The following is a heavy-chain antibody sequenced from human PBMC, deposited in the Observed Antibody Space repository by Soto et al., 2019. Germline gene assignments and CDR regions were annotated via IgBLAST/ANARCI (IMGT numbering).Heavy chain of an antibody. J-gene: IGHJ4*02. CDR2: INHSGST. D-gene: IGHD3-10*01. CDR3: ARAIRITMDRGVAPLTDY. Sequence: PSETLSLTCAVYGGSFSGYYWSWIRQPPGKGLEWIGEINHSGSTNYNPSLKSRVTISVDTSKNQFSLKLSSVTAADTAVYYCARAIRITMDRGVAPLTDYWGQGTLVTVSS. CDR1: GGSFSGYY. V-gene: IGHV4-34*01.